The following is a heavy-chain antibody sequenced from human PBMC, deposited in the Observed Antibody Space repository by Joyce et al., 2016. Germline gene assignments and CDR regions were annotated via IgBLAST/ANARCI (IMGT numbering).Heavy chain of an antibody. Sequence: EVQLVQSGAEVKKPGESLRISCKGSGYSFTSYWINWVRQMPGKGLECMGGMGPSNSYTNYNPAFQGHVTLSADKSISTAYLQWSSLKASDTTMYYCARPRYCSGGSCLNWFDPWGQGTLVTVSS. CDR2: MGPSNSYT. CDR1: GYSFTSYW. D-gene: IGHD2-15*01. CDR3: ARPRYCSGGSCLNWFDP. J-gene: IGHJ5*02. V-gene: IGHV5-10-1*01.